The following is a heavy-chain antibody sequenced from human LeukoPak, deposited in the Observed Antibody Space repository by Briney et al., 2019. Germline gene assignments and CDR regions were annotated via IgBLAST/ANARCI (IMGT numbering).Heavy chain of an antibody. Sequence: GGSLRLSCAASGFIFTNYFMSWVRQAPGKGLEWVASIKHDGSEKYYVDSVRGRFTISRDSTMNSLYLQMSSLRAEDTTVYYCATDRGWRTSGYYLYYFEYWGQGTLVTYSS. CDR2: IKHDGSEK. CDR1: GFIFTNYF. D-gene: IGHD3-3*01. J-gene: IGHJ4*02. CDR3: ATDRGWRTSGYYLYYFEY. V-gene: IGHV3-7*01.